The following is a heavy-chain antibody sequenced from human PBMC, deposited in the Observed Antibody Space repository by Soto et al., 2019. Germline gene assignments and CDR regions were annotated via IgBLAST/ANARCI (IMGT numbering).Heavy chain of an antibody. J-gene: IGHJ4*02. D-gene: IGHD2-2*01. V-gene: IGHV3-9*01. CDR3: AKVGCSSTSCYALDY. CDR1: GFTFDDYA. CDR2: ISWNSGSI. Sequence: EVQLVESGGGLVQPGRSLRLSCAASGFTFDDYAMHWVRQAPGKGLEWVSGISWNSGSIGYADSVKGRFTISRDNAKNSRYLQMNSLRAEDTALYYCAKVGCSSTSCYALDYWGQGTLVTVSS.